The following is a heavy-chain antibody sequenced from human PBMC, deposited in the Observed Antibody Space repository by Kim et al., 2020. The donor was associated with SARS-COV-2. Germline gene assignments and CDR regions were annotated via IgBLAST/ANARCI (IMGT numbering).Heavy chain of an antibody. CDR3: ARGPFQQGFDL. J-gene: IGHJ5*02. V-gene: IGHV3-74*01. CDR1: GFTFSDYW. CDR2: INSDGGGT. Sequence: GGSLRLSCEASGFTFSDYWMNWVRQGPGKGLVWVSRINSDGGGTPYAESVKGRFTISRDNAENTLHLQLNSLGVEDTAMYYCARGPFQQGFDLWGEGTLGTVSS.